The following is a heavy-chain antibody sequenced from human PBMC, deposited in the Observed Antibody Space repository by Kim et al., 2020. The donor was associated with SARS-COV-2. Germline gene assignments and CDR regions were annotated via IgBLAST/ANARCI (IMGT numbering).Heavy chain of an antibody. CDR1: GGTFSSYT. V-gene: IGHV1-69*02. J-gene: IGHJ5*02. CDR3: ASGVYGGNSDLEDFDP. D-gene: IGHD4-17*01. CDR2: IIPILGIA. Sequence: SVKVSCKASGGTFSSYTISWVRQAPGQGLEWMGRIIPILGIANYAQKFQGRVTITADKSTSTAYMELSSLRSEDTAVYYCASGVYGGNSDLEDFDPWGQGTLVTVSS.